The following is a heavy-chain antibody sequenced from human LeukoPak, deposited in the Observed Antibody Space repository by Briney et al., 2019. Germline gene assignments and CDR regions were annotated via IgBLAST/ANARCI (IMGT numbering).Heavy chain of an antibody. Sequence: GGSLRLSCVASGFTFSSYAMSWVRQAPGKGLEWVSGISGRDGSTYYADSVRGRFTISRDNSKNTLYLQMSSLRAEDTAIYYCAKSGLNRFDYWGQGTLVTVSS. J-gene: IGHJ4*02. CDR2: ISGRDGST. CDR3: AKSGLNRFDY. CDR1: GFTFSSYA. D-gene: IGHD2-15*01. V-gene: IGHV3-23*01.